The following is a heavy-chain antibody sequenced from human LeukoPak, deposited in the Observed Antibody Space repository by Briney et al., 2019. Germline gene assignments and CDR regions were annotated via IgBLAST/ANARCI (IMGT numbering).Heavy chain of an antibody. D-gene: IGHD3-10*01. CDR1: GGSISSGGYY. CDR2: IYYSGST. V-gene: IGHV4-31*03. Sequence: SETLSLTCTVSGGSISSGGYYWSWIRQHPGKGLEWIGYIYYSGSTYYNPSLKSRVTISADTSKNQFSLKLSSVTAADTAVYYCARVAGFGELLGFDYWGQGTLVTVSS. J-gene: IGHJ4*02. CDR3: ARVAGFGELLGFDY.